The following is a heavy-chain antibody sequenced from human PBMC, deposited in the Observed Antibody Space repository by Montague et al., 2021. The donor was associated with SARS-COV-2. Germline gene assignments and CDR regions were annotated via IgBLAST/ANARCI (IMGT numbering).Heavy chain of an antibody. CDR1: GFSLSTSGMC. CDR2: IDWDDDK. J-gene: IGHJ6*02. CDR3: ARMVTIFSLGGYYYYYGMDV. V-gene: IGHV2-70*01. D-gene: IGHD3-9*01. Sequence: PVLVKPTQTLTLTCTFSGFSLSTSGMCVSWIRQPPGKALEWLALIDWDDDKYYSTSLKTRLTISKDTSKNQVVLTMTNMDPVDTATYYCARMVTIFSLGGYYYYYGMDVWGQGTTVTVSS.